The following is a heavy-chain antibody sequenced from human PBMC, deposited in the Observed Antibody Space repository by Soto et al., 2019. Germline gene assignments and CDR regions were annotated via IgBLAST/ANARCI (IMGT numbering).Heavy chain of an antibody. J-gene: IGHJ4*02. Sequence: GALRLSCAASGFTFSDHYMDWVRQAPGKGLEWVGRTRNKANSYTTEYAASVKGRFTISRDDSKNSLYLQMNSLKTEETAVYYGDRDKGDYVIDYWGQGNLVTVSS. D-gene: IGHD4-17*01. CDR2: TRNKANSYTT. CDR3: DRDKGDYVIDY. CDR1: GFTFSDHY. V-gene: IGHV3-72*01.